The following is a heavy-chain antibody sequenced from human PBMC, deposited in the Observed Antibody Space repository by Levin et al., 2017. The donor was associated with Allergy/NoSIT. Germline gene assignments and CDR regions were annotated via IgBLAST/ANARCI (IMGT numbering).Heavy chain of an antibody. Sequence: SETLSLTCAVSGGSISSSNWWSWVRQPPGKGLEWIGEIYHSGSTNYNPSLKSRVTISVDKSKNQFSLKLSSVTAADTAVYYCATVAVYGDLRGTAYWGQGTLVTVSS. J-gene: IGHJ4*02. CDR3: ATVAVYGDLRGTAY. CDR2: IYHSGST. CDR1: GGSISSSNW. V-gene: IGHV4-4*02. D-gene: IGHD4-17*01.